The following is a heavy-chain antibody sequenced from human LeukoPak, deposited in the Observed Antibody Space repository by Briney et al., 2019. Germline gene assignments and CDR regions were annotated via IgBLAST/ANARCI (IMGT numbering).Heavy chain of an antibody. V-gene: IGHV3-33*01. CDR3: ARSSGSYYDGPDY. D-gene: IGHD1-26*01. CDR1: GFXFSSYG. CDR2: IWYDGSNK. Sequence: PGRSLRLSCAASGFXFSSYGMHWVRQAPGKGLEWVAVIWYDGSNKYYADSVKGRFTISRDNSKNTLYLQMNSLRAEDTAVYYCARSSGSYYDGPDYWGQGILVTVSS. J-gene: IGHJ4*02.